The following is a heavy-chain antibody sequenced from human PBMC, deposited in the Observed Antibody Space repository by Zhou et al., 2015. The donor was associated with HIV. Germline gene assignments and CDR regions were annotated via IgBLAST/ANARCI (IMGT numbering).Heavy chain of an antibody. V-gene: IGHV1-69*01. J-gene: IGHJ3*02. CDR1: GGTFSSYA. Sequence: QVQLVQSGAEVKKPGSSVKVSCKASGGTFSSYAISWVRQAPGQGLEWMGGIIPIFGTANYAQKFQGRVTITADESTSTAYMELSSLRSEDTAVYYCARDRAPVAGKPSHDAFDIWGQGTMVTVSS. D-gene: IGHD6-19*01. CDR2: IIPIFGTA. CDR3: ARDRAPVAGKPSHDAFDI.